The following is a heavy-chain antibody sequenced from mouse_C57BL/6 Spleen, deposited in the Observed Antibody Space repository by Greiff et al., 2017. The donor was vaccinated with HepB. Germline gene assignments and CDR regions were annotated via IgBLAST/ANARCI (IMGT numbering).Heavy chain of an antibody. CDR1: GYAFSSYW. J-gene: IGHJ4*01. CDR3: AREGLIPYAMDD. Sequence: QVQLKESGAELVKPGASVKISCKASGYAFSSYWMNWVKQRPGKGLEWIGQIYPGDGDTNYNGKFKGKATLTEDKSSSTAYMQLSSLTSEDSAVYFGAREGLIPYAMDDWGQGTSVTVSS. V-gene: IGHV1-80*01. D-gene: IGHD3-3*01. CDR2: IYPGDGDT.